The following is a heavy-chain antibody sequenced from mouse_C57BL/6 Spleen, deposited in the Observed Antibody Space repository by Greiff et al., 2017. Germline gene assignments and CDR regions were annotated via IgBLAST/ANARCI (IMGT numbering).Heavy chain of an antibody. Sequence: EVKVVESGGGLVKPGGSLKLSCAASGFTFSSYAMSWVRQTPEKRLEWVATISDGGSYTYYPDNVKGRFTISRDNAKNNLYLQMSHLKSEDTAMYYCARENPSNYFDYWGQGTTLTVSS. CDR1: GFTFSSYA. V-gene: IGHV5-4*01. CDR3: ARENPSNYFDY. J-gene: IGHJ2*01. CDR2: ISDGGSYT.